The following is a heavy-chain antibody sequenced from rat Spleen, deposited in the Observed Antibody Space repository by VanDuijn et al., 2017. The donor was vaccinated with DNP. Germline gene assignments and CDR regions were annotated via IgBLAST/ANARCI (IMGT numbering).Heavy chain of an antibody. Sequence: EVQLVESGGGLVQPGGSMKLSCAASGFTFSSFPMAWVRQAPKKGLEWVATISYDGSSTYYRDSVKGRFTISRDNAKSTLYLQRDSLRSEDTATYYCARYDGSYYYFDYWGQGVMVTVSS. V-gene: IGHV5-46*01. CDR1: GFTFSSFP. CDR3: ARYDGSYYYFDY. J-gene: IGHJ2*01. CDR2: ISYDGSST. D-gene: IGHD1-12*02.